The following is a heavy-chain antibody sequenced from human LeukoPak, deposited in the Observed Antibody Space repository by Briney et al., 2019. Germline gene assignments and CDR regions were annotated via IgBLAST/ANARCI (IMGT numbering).Heavy chain of an antibody. CDR2: ISGSGGST. Sequence: PGGSLRLSCAASGFTFSGYDINWVRQAPGRGLEWVSGISGSGGSTNYADSVKGRFTISRDNSKNTLYLRMNSLRAEDTAVYFCARGGGSYYFYYFDYWGQGTLVTVSS. D-gene: IGHD1-26*01. V-gene: IGHV3-23*01. CDR3: ARGGGSYYFYYFDY. J-gene: IGHJ4*02. CDR1: GFTFSGYD.